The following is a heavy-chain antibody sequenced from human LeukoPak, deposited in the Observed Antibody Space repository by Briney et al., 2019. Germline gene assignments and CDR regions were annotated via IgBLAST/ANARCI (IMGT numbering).Heavy chain of an antibody. CDR1: GFTFSSYA. CDR3: AKAHYYDSSGYYGSYFDY. D-gene: IGHD3-22*01. J-gene: IGHJ4*02. CDR2: ISGSGGNT. V-gene: IGHV3-23*01. Sequence: GGSLRLYCAASGFTFSSYAMSWVRQAPGKGLEWVSDISGSGGNTYYADFVKGRFTISRDNSKNTLYLQMNSLRAEDTAVYYCAKAHYYDSSGYYGSYFDYWGQGTLVTVSS.